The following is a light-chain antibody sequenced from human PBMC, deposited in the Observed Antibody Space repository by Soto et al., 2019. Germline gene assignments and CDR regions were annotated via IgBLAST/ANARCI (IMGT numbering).Light chain of an antibody. CDR2: LNSDGSH. CDR1: SGHSSYA. CDR3: QTWGTGTVV. V-gene: IGLV4-69*01. Sequence: QPVLTQSPSASASLGASVKLTCTLSSGHSSYAIAWHQQQPEKGPRYLMKLNSDGSHSKGDGIPDRFSGSSSGAERYLTISRLPSEDEADYYCQTWGTGTVVFGGGTKLTVL. J-gene: IGLJ2*01.